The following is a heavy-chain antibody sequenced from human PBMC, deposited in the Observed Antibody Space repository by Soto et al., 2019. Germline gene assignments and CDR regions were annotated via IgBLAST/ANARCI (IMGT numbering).Heavy chain of an antibody. CDR1: GYTFTSYA. J-gene: IGHJ3*02. CDR2: INAGNGNT. D-gene: IGHD6-13*01. V-gene: IGHV1-3*01. Sequence: ASVKVSCKASGYTFTSYAMHWVRQSPVQSLEWMGWINAGNGNTKYSQKFQGRVTITRDTSASTAYMELSSLRSEDTAVYYCALLSIAAAGTGAFDIWGQGTMVTVSS. CDR3: ALLSIAAAGTGAFDI.